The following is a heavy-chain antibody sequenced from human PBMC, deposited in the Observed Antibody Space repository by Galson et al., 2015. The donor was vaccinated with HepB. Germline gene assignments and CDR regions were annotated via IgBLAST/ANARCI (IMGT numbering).Heavy chain of an antibody. D-gene: IGHD2-8*01. Sequence: SLRLSCAASGFTFSRYAMTWVRQAPGKGLEWISCITSNGGRTIYTNPVKGRFTISRDNSRNTVVLQLNSLRPEDTAVYYCAKDGIMVSNNPYQLHFWGQGTLVSVSS. CDR1: GFTFSRYA. J-gene: IGHJ4*02. CDR2: ITSNGGRT. V-gene: IGHV3-23*01. CDR3: AKDGIMVSNNPYQLHF.